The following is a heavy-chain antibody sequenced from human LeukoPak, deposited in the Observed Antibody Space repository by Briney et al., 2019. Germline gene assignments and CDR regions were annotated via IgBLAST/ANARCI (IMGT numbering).Heavy chain of an antibody. Sequence: GGSLRLSCAASGFTFSSYWMSWVRQAPGKGLEWVANIKQDGSEKYYVDSVKGRFTISRDNAKNSLYLQMNSLRAEDTAVYYCARDPRGASHRGDYWGQGTLVTVSS. D-gene: IGHD4/OR15-4a*01. J-gene: IGHJ4*02. CDR2: IKQDGSEK. CDR3: ARDPRGASHRGDY. V-gene: IGHV3-7*01. CDR1: GFTFSSYW.